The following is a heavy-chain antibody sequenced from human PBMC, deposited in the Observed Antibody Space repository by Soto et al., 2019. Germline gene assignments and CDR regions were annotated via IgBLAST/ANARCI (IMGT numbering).Heavy chain of an antibody. J-gene: IGHJ6*02. D-gene: IGHD3-10*01. CDR1: GDSVSSNSAA. CDR2: TYYRSKWYN. Sequence: SQTLSLTCAISGDSVSSNSAAWNWIRQSPSRGLEWLGRTYYRSKWYNDYAVSVKSRITINPDTSKNQFSLQLNSVTPEDTAVYYCARDDLVRGGSYYYGMDVWGQGTTVTVSS. CDR3: ARDDLVRGGSYYYGMDV. V-gene: IGHV6-1*01.